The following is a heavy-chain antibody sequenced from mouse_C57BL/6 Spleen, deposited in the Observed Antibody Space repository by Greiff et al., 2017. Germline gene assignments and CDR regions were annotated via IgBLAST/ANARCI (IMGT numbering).Heavy chain of an antibody. J-gene: IGHJ4*01. D-gene: IGHD4-1*01. CDR2: ISSGGSYT. Sequence: EVQVVESGGDLVKPGGSLKLSCAASGFTFSSYGMSWVRQTPAKRLEWVATISSGGSYTYYPDSVKGRFPISRDNAKNTLYLQMSSLKAEDTAMDYCALLTGKYYYAMDYWGQGTSVTVSS. V-gene: IGHV5-6*01. CDR3: ALLTGKYYYAMDY. CDR1: GFTFSSYG.